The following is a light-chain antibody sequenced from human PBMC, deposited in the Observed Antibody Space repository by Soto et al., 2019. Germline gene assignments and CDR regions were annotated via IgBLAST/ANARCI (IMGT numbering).Light chain of an antibody. CDR1: QSVTSSY. CDR3: QQYGGSPIT. J-gene: IGKJ5*01. Sequence: IVLTQSPGTLSLSPGERATLSCRASQSVTSSYLAWYQQKAGQAPRLLIYGASSRATGIPDRFSGGGSGTDFTLTISRLEPEDFALYYCQQYGGSPITFGLGTRLEIK. V-gene: IGKV3-20*01. CDR2: GAS.